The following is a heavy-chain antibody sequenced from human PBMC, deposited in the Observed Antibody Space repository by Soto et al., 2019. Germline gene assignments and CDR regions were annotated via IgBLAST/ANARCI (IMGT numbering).Heavy chain of an antibody. J-gene: IGHJ4*01. D-gene: IGHD3-9*01. V-gene: IGHV1-18*01. Sequence: ASVKVSCKTSGYTFTSYGISWVRQAPGQGLEWMGWISAYNGNTNYAQKLQGRVTMTTDTSTSTAYMELRSLRSDDKAVYYSARQLRYFDWFLPVFDYWGQGTLVTVSS. CDR1: GYTFTSYG. CDR3: ARQLRYFDWFLPVFDY. CDR2: ISAYNGNT.